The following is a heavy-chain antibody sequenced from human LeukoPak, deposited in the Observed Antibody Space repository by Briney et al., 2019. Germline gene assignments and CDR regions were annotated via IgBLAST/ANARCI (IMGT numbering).Heavy chain of an antibody. D-gene: IGHD4-17*01. CDR3: AGGKVTTYFDY. J-gene: IGHJ4*02. Sequence: SVKVFCKASGGTFSSYAISWVRQAPGQGLEWTGGIIPIFGTANYAQKFQGRVTITADESTSTAYMELSSLRSEDTAVYYCAGGKVTTYFDYWGQGTLVTVSS. V-gene: IGHV1-69*01. CDR1: GGTFSSYA. CDR2: IIPIFGTA.